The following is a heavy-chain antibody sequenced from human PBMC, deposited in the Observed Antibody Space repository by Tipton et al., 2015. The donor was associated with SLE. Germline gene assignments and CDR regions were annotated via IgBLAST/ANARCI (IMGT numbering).Heavy chain of an antibody. CDR3: ALSTRTAQGVPHY. CDR1: GGSISSYY. Sequence: TLSLTCTVSGGSISSYYWSWIRQHPGKGLEWIGYIYYSGSTYYNPSLKSRVTISVDTSKNQFSLKLSSVTAADTAVYYCALSTRTAQGVPHYWGQGTLVTVSS. D-gene: IGHD3-10*01. J-gene: IGHJ4*02. V-gene: IGHV4-59*06. CDR2: IYYSGST.